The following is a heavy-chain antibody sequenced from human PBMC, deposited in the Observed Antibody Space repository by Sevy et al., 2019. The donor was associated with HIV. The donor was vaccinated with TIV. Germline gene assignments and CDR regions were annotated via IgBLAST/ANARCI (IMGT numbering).Heavy chain of an antibody. Sequence: FSRSGPTLVKPTQTVTLTCTFSGFSLSTPAMSVSWIRQPPGRALEWLALIDWDDAKHYSTSLRTRLTISKDTSKNQVVLRMSNMDPVDTATYYCARKHTAEGFDSWGRGTLVTVSS. D-gene: IGHD6-13*01. CDR2: IDWDDAK. CDR1: GFSLSTPAMS. V-gene: IGHV2-70*13. J-gene: IGHJ4*02. CDR3: ARKHTAEGFDS.